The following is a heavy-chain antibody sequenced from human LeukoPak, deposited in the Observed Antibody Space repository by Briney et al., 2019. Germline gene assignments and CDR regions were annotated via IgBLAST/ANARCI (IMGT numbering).Heavy chain of an antibody. D-gene: IGHD1-1*01. CDR2: IYRSGNT. J-gene: IGHJ4*02. CDR1: RGSISSGDYY. Sequence: SQTLSFTCTVSRGSISSGDYYWSWIRRPPVKGLGWIGCIYRSGNTYYNPSLKNRVTISVDTSKNQFSLKLNSVTAADTAVYYCARTDTTVEPFFDYWGQGTLVTVSS. V-gene: IGHV4-31*03. CDR3: ARTDTTVEPFFDY.